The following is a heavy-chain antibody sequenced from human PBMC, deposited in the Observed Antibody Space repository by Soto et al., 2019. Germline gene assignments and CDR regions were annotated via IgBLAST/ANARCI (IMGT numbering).Heavy chain of an antibody. CDR3: ARGGWYYDLDFDY. D-gene: IGHD3-3*01. V-gene: IGHV3-7*01. Sequence: EVQLVESGGGVVQPGGSLRLSCAASGFTFSSYWMSWVRQAPGKGLEWVANIKQDGSEKYYVDSVKGRFTISRDNAKNSLYLQMNSLRAEDTAVYYCARGGWYYDLDFDYWGQGTLVTVSS. J-gene: IGHJ4*02. CDR2: IKQDGSEK. CDR1: GFTFSSYW.